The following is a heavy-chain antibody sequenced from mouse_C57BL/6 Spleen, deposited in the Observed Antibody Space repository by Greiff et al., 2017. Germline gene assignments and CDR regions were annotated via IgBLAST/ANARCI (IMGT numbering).Heavy chain of an antibody. CDR1: GFTFSSYA. CDR3: TRASYDYDGP. J-gene: IGHJ3*01. V-gene: IGHV5-9-1*02. Sequence: EVHLVESGEGLVKPGGSLKLSCAASGFTFSSYAMSWVRQTPEKRLEWVAYISSGGDYIYYADTVKGRFTISRDNARNTLYLQMSSLKSEDTAMYYCTRASYDYDGPWGQGTLVTVSA. CDR2: ISSGGDYI. D-gene: IGHD2-4*01.